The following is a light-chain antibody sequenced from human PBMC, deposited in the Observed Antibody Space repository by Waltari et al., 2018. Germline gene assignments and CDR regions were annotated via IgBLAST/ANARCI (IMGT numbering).Light chain of an antibody. V-gene: IGKV1-27*01. J-gene: IGKJ1*01. CDR3: QNYNSDPWT. CDR1: PGVDIY. Sequence: DFQITQSPSSLSASVGDRITITCRASPGVDIYLAWYQHKAGKAPELLVYGASTVPSGVPSRFSGSGSGTTFTLTINSLQPEDVATYYCQNYNSDPWTFGQGTRVDIK. CDR2: GAS.